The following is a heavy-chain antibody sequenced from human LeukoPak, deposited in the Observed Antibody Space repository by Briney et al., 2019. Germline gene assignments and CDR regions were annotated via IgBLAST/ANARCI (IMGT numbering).Heavy chain of an antibody. V-gene: IGHV1-46*01. CDR3: ARDHSRVTIFGVVIMGWFDP. CDR2: INPSGGNT. D-gene: IGHD3-3*01. J-gene: IGHJ5*02. CDR1: GYTFTSYY. Sequence: ASVKVSCKASGYTFTSYYIHWVRQAPGQGLEWMGIINPSGGNTNYAQKFQGRITMTRDTSTSTVYMELSSLKSEDTAVYYCARDHSRVTIFGVVIMGWFDPWGQGTLVTVSS.